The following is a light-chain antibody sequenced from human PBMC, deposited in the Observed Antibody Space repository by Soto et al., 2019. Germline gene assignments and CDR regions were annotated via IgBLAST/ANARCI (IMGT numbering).Light chain of an antibody. CDR1: QNIGTY. J-gene: IGKJ4*01. CDR3: LHSYSTPPS. CDR2: GAS. Sequence: DIQMTQSPSSLSASVGDRVTITCRASQNIGTYLSWYQHIPGKPPKFLISGASNLQSGVPSRFSGIGAGTDFTLTTSSLQPEDFATYYCLHSYSTPPSFGGGTRLEIK. V-gene: IGKV1-39*01.